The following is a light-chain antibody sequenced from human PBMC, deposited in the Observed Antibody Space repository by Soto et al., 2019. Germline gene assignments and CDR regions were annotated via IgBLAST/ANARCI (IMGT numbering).Light chain of an antibody. Sequence: SYDVTQPPWVSVSPGQTARITCSGDALPKQYAYWYQQKPGQAPVVVIYKDNGRPSGIPERFSGPSSGTTVTLTISGVQAEDEAYYYCQSSDSSGRYPYVFGTGTKV. J-gene: IGLJ1*01. V-gene: IGLV3-25*02. CDR2: KDN. CDR3: QSSDSSGRYPYV. CDR1: ALPKQY.